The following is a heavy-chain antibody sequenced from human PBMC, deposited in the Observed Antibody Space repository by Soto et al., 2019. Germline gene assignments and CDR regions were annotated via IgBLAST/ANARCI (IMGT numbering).Heavy chain of an antibody. D-gene: IGHD4-17*01. CDR2: INPNSGGT. Sequence: ASVKLSCKDSGYTITGNYMHWVRQAPGQGLEWMGWINPNSGGTNYAQKFQGWVTMTRDTSISTAYMELSRLRSDDTAVYYCATRLTTAVNDAFDIWGQGTMVTVSS. CDR1: GYTITGNY. CDR3: ATRLTTAVNDAFDI. V-gene: IGHV1-2*04. J-gene: IGHJ3*02.